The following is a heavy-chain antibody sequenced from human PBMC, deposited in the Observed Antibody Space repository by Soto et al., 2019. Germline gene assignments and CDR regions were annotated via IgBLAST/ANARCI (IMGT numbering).Heavy chain of an antibody. D-gene: IGHD3-10*01. V-gene: IGHV3-33*01. Sequence: GGSLRLSCAASGFTFSSYGMHWVRQAPGKGLEWVAVIWYDGSNKYYADSVKGRFTISRDNAKNTLYLQMNSLRAEDTAVYYCARDPHRGVMPAFDYWGQGTLVTVSS. CDR1: GFTFSSYG. J-gene: IGHJ4*02. CDR2: IWYDGSNK. CDR3: ARDPHRGVMPAFDY.